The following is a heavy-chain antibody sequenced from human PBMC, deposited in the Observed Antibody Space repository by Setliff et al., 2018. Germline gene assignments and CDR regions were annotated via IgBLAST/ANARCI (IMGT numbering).Heavy chain of an antibody. CDR1: GESFSNNY. D-gene: IGHD5-12*01. J-gene: IGHJ6*02. CDR3: ARDQWVRSPPLYFSYSMDV. V-gene: IGHV4-34*01. CDR2: SNHGGST. Sequence: SETLSLTCSVYGESFSNNYWSWIRQTPGKGLEWIGESNHGGSTSYHPSLKSRVTVSLDTSKNQFSLKLTSVTAADTAVYYCARDQWVRSPPLYFSYSMDVWGQGTTVTVSS.